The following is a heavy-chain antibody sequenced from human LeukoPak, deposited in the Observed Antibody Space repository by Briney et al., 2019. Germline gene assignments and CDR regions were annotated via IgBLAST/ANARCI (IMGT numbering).Heavy chain of an antibody. V-gene: IGHV1-2*02. D-gene: IGHD6-6*01. CDR3: ARTIGAARLLRRASSCLDL. Sequence: GASVTVSCKASGYTFSGYHMHWVRQAPGQGLEWMGWINPNSGGTNYAQKLQGRVTITRDTSISTAYMELSRLRSDDTAVYYCARTIGAARLLRRASSCLDLWGKVTLVTVSP. J-gene: IGHJ5*02. CDR2: INPNSGGT. CDR1: GYTFSGYH.